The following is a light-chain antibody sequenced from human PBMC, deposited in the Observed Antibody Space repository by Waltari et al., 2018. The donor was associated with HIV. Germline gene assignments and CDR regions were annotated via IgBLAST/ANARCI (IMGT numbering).Light chain of an antibody. Sequence: EIVLTQSPGPLSLSPRERATLSCRASASVRSSHLAWYQQKPGQAPRLLIFGTSSRAPGVPDRFSGSGSGTDFTLTISRLEPEDFAVYYCQQYGNAPPYTFGQGTKLEI. CDR2: GTS. V-gene: IGKV3-20*01. CDR1: ASVRSSH. J-gene: IGKJ2*01. CDR3: QQYGNAPPYT.